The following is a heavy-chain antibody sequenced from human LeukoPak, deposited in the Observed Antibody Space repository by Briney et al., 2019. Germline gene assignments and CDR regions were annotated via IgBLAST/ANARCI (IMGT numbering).Heavy chain of an antibody. CDR1: GYTFSSYG. J-gene: IGHJ3*02. D-gene: IGHD1-26*01. Sequence: GASVKVSCKASGYTFSSYGISWVRQAPGQGLEWVGWISTSNSLTRYPEKFQDRVTLTTDASTSTAYMELRSLRSDDAAVYYCARPTASYDTLDIWGQGTRFTVSS. V-gene: IGHV1-18*01. CDR2: ISTSNSLT. CDR3: ARPTASYDTLDI.